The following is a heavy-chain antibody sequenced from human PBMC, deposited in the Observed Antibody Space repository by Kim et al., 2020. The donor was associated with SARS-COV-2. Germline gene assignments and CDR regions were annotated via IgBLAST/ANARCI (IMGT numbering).Heavy chain of an antibody. CDR2: IRSKANSYAT. J-gene: IGHJ6*02. CDR3: TRRLDYYYGMDV. CDR1: GFAFSGSA. Sequence: GVSLRLSCAASGFAFSGSAMHWVRQASGKGLEWVGRIRSKANSYATAYAASVKGRFTISRDDSKNTAYLQMNSLKTEDTAVYYCTRRLDYYYGMDVWGQGTTVTVSS. V-gene: IGHV3-73*01.